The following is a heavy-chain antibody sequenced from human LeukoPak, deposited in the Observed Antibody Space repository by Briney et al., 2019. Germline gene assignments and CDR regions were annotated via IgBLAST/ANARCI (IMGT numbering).Heavy chain of an antibody. D-gene: IGHD6-13*01. V-gene: IGHV4-30-4*01. Sequence: PSETLSLTCTVSGGSISSGDYYWSWSRQPPGKGVEWIGYMYYSGSTYYNPALKSRVTISVDTAKNQFSLKLSSVTAAATAVYYCARVVPSAAAGPDAFDIWGQGTMVTVSS. J-gene: IGHJ3*02. CDR1: GGSISSGDYY. CDR2: MYYSGST. CDR3: ARVVPSAAAGPDAFDI.